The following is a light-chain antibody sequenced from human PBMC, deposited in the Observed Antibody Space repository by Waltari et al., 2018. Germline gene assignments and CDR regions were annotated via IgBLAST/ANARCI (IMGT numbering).Light chain of an antibody. CDR3: AAWDDSPSGYV. CDR1: SSNIGTHH. CDR2: ADN. J-gene: IGLJ1*01. Sequence: HSVLTQPPSAAGTPGQRVTISCSGSSSNIGTHHVYWYQQFPGRAPRLLIYADNQRPSGVPSRFSVSKSGTSASLVISGLRSDDEANYYCAAWDDSPSGYVFGTGTEVTVL. V-gene: IGLV1-47*01.